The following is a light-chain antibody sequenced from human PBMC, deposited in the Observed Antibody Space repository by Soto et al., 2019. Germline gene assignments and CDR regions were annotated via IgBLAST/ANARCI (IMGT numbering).Light chain of an antibody. V-gene: IGKV1-5*01. J-gene: IGKJ1*01. CDR2: DAS. CDR3: QQYNSYSRT. Sequence: DIQMTQSPSTLSAALGDRFTITCLASQSISSWLDCYQQKPGKAPKLLIYDASSLESGVPSRFSGSGSGKEFTITISSLQPDDFATYYCQQYNSYSRTFGQVTKVAIK. CDR1: QSISSW.